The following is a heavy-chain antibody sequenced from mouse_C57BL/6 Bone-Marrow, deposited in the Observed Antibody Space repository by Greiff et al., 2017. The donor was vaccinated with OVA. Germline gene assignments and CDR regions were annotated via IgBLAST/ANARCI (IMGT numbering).Heavy chain of an antibody. J-gene: IGHJ3*01. CDR3: AREGNYPFAY. D-gene: IGHD2-1*01. CDR2: INPNNGGT. V-gene: IGHV1-18*01. CDR1: GYTFTDYN. Sequence: VQLKESGPELVKPGASVKIPCKASGYTFTDYNMDWVKQSHGKSLEWIGDINPNNGGTIYNQKFKGKATLTVDKSSSTAYMELRSLTSEDTAVYYCAREGNYPFAYWGQGTLVTVSA.